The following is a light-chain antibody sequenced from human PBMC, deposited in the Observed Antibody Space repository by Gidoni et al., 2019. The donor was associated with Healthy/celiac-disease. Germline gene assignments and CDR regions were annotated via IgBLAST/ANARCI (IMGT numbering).Light chain of an antibody. J-gene: IGKJ2*03. CDR1: QSVSSY. CDR3: QQRCNWPRS. Sequence: EIGLTQSPATLSLSPGERATLSCRASQSVSSYLAWYQQKPGQATRLLLYDASNMYTGIPSSFIGSGSGTDFTLTISSLEPEDFAAYYCQQRCNWPRSFGQGTKVEIK. V-gene: IGKV3-11*01. CDR2: DAS.